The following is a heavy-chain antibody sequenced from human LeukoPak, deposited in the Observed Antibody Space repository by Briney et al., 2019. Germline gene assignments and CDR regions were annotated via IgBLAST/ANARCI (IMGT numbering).Heavy chain of an antibody. J-gene: IGHJ5*02. Sequence: SETLSLTCAVYGGSFGGYYWSWIRQPPGKGLEWIGEINHSGSTNYNPSLKSRVTISVDTSKNQFSLKLSSVTAADTAVYYCARGRGGYSYGTAWGQGTLVTVSS. CDR3: ARGRGGYSYGTA. D-gene: IGHD5-18*01. CDR1: GGSFGGYY. V-gene: IGHV4-34*01. CDR2: INHSGST.